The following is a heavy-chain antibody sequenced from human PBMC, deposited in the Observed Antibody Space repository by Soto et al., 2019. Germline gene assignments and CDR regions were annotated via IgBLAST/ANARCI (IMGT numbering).Heavy chain of an antibody. D-gene: IGHD6-19*01. Sequence: PGGSLRLSCAASGFTFNDYWMHWVRQAPGKGLVWVSRINIDGSSITYADSVKGRFTISRDKAKSTLYLQMNSLRVEDTAVYFCARLSVSGSQTFDYWGQGALVNVSS. CDR1: GFTFNDYW. J-gene: IGHJ4*02. V-gene: IGHV3-74*01. CDR2: INIDGSSI. CDR3: ARLSVSGSQTFDY.